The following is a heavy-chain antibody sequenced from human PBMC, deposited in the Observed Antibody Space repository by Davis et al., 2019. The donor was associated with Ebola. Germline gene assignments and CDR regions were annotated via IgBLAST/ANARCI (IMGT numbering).Heavy chain of an antibody. CDR1: GYTLTELS. J-gene: IGHJ2*01. V-gene: IGHV1-24*01. CDR2: FDPEDGET. Sequence: ASVKVSCKVSGYTLTELSMHWVRQAPGKGLEWMGGFDPEDGETIYAQKFQGRVTMTEDTSTDTAYMELSSLRSEDTAVYYCASGREEIVPDPLWYFDLWGRGTLVTVSS. CDR3: ASGREEIVPDPLWYFDL. D-gene: IGHD3-16*02.